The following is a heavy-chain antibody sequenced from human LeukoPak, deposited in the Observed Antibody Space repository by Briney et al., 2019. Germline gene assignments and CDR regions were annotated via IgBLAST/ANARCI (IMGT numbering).Heavy chain of an antibody. J-gene: IGHJ4*02. D-gene: IGHD4-17*01. CDR2: IKQDGSEK. Sequence: GGSLRLSCAASGFTFSSYWMSWVRQAPGKGLEWVANIKQDGSEKYYVDSVKGRFTIYRDNAKNSLYLQMNSLRAEDTAVYYCARDSFGDSVDYWGQGTLVTVSS. V-gene: IGHV3-7*01. CDR3: ARDSFGDSVDY. CDR1: GFTFSSYW.